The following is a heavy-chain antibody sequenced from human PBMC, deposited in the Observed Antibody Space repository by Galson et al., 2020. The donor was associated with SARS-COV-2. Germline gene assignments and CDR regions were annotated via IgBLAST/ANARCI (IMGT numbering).Heavy chain of an antibody. Sequence: SQTLSPTCTVSGGPISTRSYYWGWIRQPPGKGLEWIGSIYYSGSTYYNPSLKSLVTISVNTSKNQFSLKLSSVTAADTAVYYCARDTYYYDSSGYWTFDYWGQGTLVTVSS. D-gene: IGHD3-22*01. J-gene: IGHJ4*02. V-gene: IGHV4-39*07. CDR2: IYYSGST. CDR3: ARDTYYYDSSGYWTFDY. CDR1: GGPISTRSYY.